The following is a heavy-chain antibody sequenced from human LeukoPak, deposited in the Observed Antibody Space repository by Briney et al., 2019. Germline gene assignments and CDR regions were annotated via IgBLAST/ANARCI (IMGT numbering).Heavy chain of an antibody. CDR2: INQGGSEK. D-gene: IGHD1-1*01. V-gene: IGHV3-7*01. J-gene: IGHJ4*02. CDR1: GFTFSSYW. Sequence: PGGSLRLTCAASGFTFSSYWMTWVRQAPGKGLEWVANINQGGSEKYYVDSVKGRFTISRDNAKDSLYLQMNSLRAEDTAVYYCVRAHWMYIPICGEGALVTVSS. CDR3: VRAHWMYIPI.